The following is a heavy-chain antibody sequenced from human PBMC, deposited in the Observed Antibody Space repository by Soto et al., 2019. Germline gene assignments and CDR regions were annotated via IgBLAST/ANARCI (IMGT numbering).Heavy chain of an antibody. CDR2: IYDSGST. CDR3: AIDILLVPFGFGYYGMDV. CDR1: GDSISSGDYY. D-gene: IGHD2-2*01. J-gene: IGHJ6*02. V-gene: IGHV4-30-4*01. Sequence: QVQLQESGPGLVKPSQTLSLTCTVSGDSISSGDYYWHGIRQPPGKGLEWIGYIYDSGSTYYNPSLKSRATITVDTSKNQFSWKLSSVTAADTAVYYCAIDILLVPFGFGYYGMDVWGQGTTVTVSS.